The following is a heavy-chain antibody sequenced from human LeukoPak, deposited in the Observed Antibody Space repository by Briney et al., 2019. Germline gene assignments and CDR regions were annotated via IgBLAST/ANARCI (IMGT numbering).Heavy chain of an antibody. CDR2: ISSSGSTI. V-gene: IGHV3-48*03. J-gene: IGHJ4*02. Sequence: PGGPLRLSCAASGFTFSSYEMNWVRQAPGKGLEWVSYISSSGSTIYYADSVKGRFTISRDNAKNSLYLQMNSLRAEDTAVYYCASLSGIAVAGTSYWGQGTLVTVSS. CDR3: ASLSGIAVAGTSY. CDR1: GFTFSSYE. D-gene: IGHD6-19*01.